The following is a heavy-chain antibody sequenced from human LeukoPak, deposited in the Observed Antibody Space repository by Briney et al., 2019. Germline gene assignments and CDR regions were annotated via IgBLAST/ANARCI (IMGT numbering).Heavy chain of an antibody. J-gene: IGHJ4*02. D-gene: IGHD4-23*01. V-gene: IGHV4-30-4*01. CDR3: ARADYGGPFDY. CDR1: GGSISSGDYY. CDR2: IYYSGST. Sequence: SETLSLTCSVSGGSISSGDYYRSWIRQPPGKGLEWIGYIYYSGSTYYNPSLKSRVTISVDTSKNQFSLSLNSVTAADTAIYYCARADYGGPFDYWGQGTLVTVSS.